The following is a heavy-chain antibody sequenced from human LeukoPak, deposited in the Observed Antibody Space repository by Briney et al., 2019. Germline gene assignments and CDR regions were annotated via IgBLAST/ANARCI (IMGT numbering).Heavy chain of an antibody. CDR2: ISYDGSNK. CDR1: GFTFSSYG. V-gene: IGHV3-30*18. Sequence: PGGSLRLSCAASGFTFSSYGMHWVRQAPGKGLEWVAVISYDGSNKYYADSVKGRFTISRDNSKNTLYLQMNSLRAEDTAVYYCAKRVEGYYGSGSYWGDYYYGMDVWGQGTTVTVSS. D-gene: IGHD3-10*01. J-gene: IGHJ6*02. CDR3: AKRVEGYYGSGSYWGDYYYGMDV.